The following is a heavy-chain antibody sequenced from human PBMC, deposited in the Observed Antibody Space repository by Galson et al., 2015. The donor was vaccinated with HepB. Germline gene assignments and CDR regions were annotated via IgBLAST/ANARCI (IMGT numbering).Heavy chain of an antibody. Sequence: SETLSLPCTVSGGSIASSSYYWVWIRPPPGKGLEWIGSVHYSGSNYYKPSLQRRVTLSVDTSTNQFSLKLPSGPAADTAVYYCARGSYINWFDPWGQGILVTVSA. CDR3: ARGSYINWFDP. CDR2: VHYSGSN. D-gene: IGHD1-26*01. V-gene: IGHV4-39*01. J-gene: IGHJ5*02. CDR1: GGSIASSSYY.